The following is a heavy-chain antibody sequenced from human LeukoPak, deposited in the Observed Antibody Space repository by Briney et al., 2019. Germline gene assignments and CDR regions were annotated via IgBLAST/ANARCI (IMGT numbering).Heavy chain of an antibody. D-gene: IGHD4-23*01. CDR1: GYTLTELS. CDR2: FDPEDGET. V-gene: IGHV1-24*01. Sequence: ASVKVSCKVSGYTLTELSMHWVRQAPGKGLEWMGGFDPEDGETIYAQKFQGRVTMTEDTSTDTAYMELSSLRSEDTAVYYCATTPDGGNSLDYWDQGTLVTVSS. J-gene: IGHJ4*02. CDR3: ATTPDGGNSLDY.